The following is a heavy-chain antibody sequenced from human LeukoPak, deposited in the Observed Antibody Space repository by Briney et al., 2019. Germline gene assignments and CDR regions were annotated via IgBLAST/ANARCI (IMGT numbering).Heavy chain of an antibody. J-gene: IGHJ1*01. Sequence: SQTLSLTCAVSGGSISSGGYSWSWIRQPPGKGLEWIGYIYHSGSTYYNPSLKSRVTISVDRSKNLFSLKLSSVTAADTAVYYCARSPDLLSSSSLYFQHWGQGTLVTVSS. CDR3: ARSPDLLSSSSLYFQH. D-gene: IGHD6-6*01. CDR2: IYHSGST. V-gene: IGHV4-30-2*01. CDR1: GGSISSGGYS.